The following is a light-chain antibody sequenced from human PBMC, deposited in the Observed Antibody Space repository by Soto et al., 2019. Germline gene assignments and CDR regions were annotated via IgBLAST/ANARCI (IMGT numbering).Light chain of an antibody. CDR1: QSVLYSSNNKNY. CDR3: QQYYSVPYT. J-gene: IGKJ2*01. Sequence: IVMTQSPDSLAVSLGERATINCKSSQSVLYSSNNKNYLTWYQQKPGQPPKLLIYWASTRESGVPDLFSGSGSGTDFTLTISSLQAEDVAVYYCQQYYSVPYTFGQGTKLEI. CDR2: WAS. V-gene: IGKV4-1*01.